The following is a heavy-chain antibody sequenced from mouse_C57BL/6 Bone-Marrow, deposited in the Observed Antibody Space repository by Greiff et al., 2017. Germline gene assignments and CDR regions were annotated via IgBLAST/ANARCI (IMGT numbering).Heavy chain of an antibody. CDR3: ARGESRGFAY. Sequence: QVQLQQPGAELVMPGASVKLSCKASGYTFTSYWMHWVKQRPGQGLEWIGEIDPSDSYTNYNQKFKGKSTLTVDKSSSTAYMQLSSLTSEHSAVYYCARGESRGFAYWGQGTLVTVSA. J-gene: IGHJ3*01. CDR2: IDPSDSYT. CDR1: GYTFTSYW. V-gene: IGHV1-69*01.